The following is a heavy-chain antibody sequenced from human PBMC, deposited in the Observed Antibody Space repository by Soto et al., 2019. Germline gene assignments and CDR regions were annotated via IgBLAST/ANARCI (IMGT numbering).Heavy chain of an antibody. CDR3: ATSHEYSGSFDY. Sequence: PGGSLRLSCAASGFTFSSYGMHWVRQAPGKGLEWVAVISYDGSNKYYADSVKGRFTISRDNSKNTLYLQMNSLRAEDTAVYYCATSHEYSGSFDYWGQGTLVTVSS. V-gene: IGHV3-30*03. CDR2: ISYDGSNK. D-gene: IGHD1-26*01. J-gene: IGHJ4*02. CDR1: GFTFSSYG.